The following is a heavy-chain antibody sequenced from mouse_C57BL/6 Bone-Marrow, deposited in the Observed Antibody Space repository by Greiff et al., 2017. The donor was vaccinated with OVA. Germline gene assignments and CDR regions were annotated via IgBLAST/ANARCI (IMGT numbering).Heavy chain of an antibody. Sequence: QVQLQQPGAELVKPGASVKMSCKASGYTFTSYWITWVKQRPGQGLEWIGDIYPVSGSTNYNEKFKSKATLTVDTSSSTAYMQLSSLTSEDSAVYYCARLDGYYLAWFAYWGQGTLVTVSA. CDR1: GYTFTSYW. CDR3: ARLDGYYLAWFAY. V-gene: IGHV1-55*01. D-gene: IGHD2-12*01. J-gene: IGHJ3*01. CDR2: IYPVSGST.